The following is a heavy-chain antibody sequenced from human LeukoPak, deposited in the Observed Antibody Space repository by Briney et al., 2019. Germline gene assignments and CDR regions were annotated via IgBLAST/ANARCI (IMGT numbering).Heavy chain of an antibody. V-gene: IGHV3-11*06. Sequence: GGSLRLSCAASGFTFSDYNMRWIRQAPGKGLEWVSSISSSSSYIYYADSVKGRFTISRDNAKNSLYLQMNSLRAEDTAVYYCARDRNGFDYWGQGTLVTVSS. CDR3: ARDRNGFDY. D-gene: IGHD4-11*01. J-gene: IGHJ4*02. CDR2: ISSSSSYI. CDR1: GFTFSDYN.